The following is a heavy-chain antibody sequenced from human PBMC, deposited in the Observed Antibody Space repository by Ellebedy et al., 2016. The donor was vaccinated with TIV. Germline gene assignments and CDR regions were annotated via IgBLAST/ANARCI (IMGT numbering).Heavy chain of an antibody. CDR2: IYYNENT. CDR1: GASISSTFYY. D-gene: IGHD5-12*01. Sequence: MPGGSLRLSCSVSGASISSTFYYWGWIRQPPGKGLEWIGYIYYNENTNSNPSLKSPVTISVDTSMNQFSLNLNSVTAADTAVYFCASTPFSAGSGYHPHDYWGQGILVTVSS. V-gene: IGHV4-61*05. J-gene: IGHJ4*02. CDR3: ASTPFSAGSGYHPHDY.